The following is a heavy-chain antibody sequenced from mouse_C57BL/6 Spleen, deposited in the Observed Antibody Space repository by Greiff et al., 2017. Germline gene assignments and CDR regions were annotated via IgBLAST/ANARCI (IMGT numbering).Heavy chain of an antibody. CDR2: IDPEDGET. Sequence: EVKLQESGAELVKPGASVKLSCTASGFNIKDYYMHWVKQRTEQGLEWIGRIDPEDGETKYAPKFQGKATITADTSSNTAYLQLSSLTSEDTAVYYCASRGLYDPFAYWGQGTLVTVSA. V-gene: IGHV14-2*01. J-gene: IGHJ3*01. D-gene: IGHD2-3*01. CDR3: ASRGLYDPFAY. CDR1: GFNIKDYY.